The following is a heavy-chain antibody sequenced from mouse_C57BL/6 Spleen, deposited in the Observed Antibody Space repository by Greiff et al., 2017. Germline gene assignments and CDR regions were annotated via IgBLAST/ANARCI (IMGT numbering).Heavy chain of an antibody. V-gene: IGHV1-26*01. Sequence: VQLQQSGPELVKPGASVKISCKASGYTFTDYYMNWVKQSHGKSLEWIGDINPNNGGTSYNQKFKGKATLTVDKSSSTAYMELRSLTSEDSAVYYCARERVYYDYDMDYWGQGTSVTVSS. CDR1: GYTFTDYY. J-gene: IGHJ4*01. D-gene: IGHD2-4*01. CDR3: ARERVYYDYDMDY. CDR2: INPNNGGT.